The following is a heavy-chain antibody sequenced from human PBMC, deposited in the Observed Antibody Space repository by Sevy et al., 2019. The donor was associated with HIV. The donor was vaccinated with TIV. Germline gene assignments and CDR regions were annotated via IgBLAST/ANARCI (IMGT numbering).Heavy chain of an antibody. CDR1: GFTFSAYW. CDR2: VEPDGGNK. Sequence: QLGGSLRLSCAASGFTFSAYWMNWVRQAPGKGLEWVANVEPDGGNKHYVDSVEGRFTISRDNAKNSLYLEMNSLRVEDTAVYYCAQERLGRFDSWGQGTLVTVSS. CDR3: AQERLGRFDS. V-gene: IGHV3-7*01. D-gene: IGHD1-26*01. J-gene: IGHJ4*02.